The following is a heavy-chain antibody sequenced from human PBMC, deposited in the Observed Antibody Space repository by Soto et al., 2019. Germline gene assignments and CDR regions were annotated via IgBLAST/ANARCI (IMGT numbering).Heavy chain of an antibody. V-gene: IGHV4-34*01. CDR2: INHSGST. J-gene: IGHJ6*02. Sequence: QVQLQQWGAGLLKPSETLSLTCAVYGGSFSGYYWSWIRQPPGKGLEWIGEINHSGSTNYNPSLMSRVTIAVDTSKNQFSLKLSSVTAADTAVYYCASGYGMDVWGQGTTVTVSS. CDR3: ASGYGMDV. CDR1: GGSFSGYY.